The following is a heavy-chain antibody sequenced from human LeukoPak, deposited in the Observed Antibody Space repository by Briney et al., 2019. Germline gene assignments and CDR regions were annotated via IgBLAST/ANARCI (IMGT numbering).Heavy chain of an antibody. Sequence: GGSLRLSCAASGFTFSSYSMNWVRQAPGKGLEWVSSISSSSSYIYYADSVKGRFTISRDNAKNSLYLQMNSLRAEDTAVYYCARVWDRRPLTPYYYYYYYMDVWGKGTTVTVSS. J-gene: IGHJ6*03. CDR3: ARVWDRRPLTPYYYYYYYMDV. CDR2: ISSSSSYI. D-gene: IGHD1-14*01. CDR1: GFTFSSYS. V-gene: IGHV3-21*01.